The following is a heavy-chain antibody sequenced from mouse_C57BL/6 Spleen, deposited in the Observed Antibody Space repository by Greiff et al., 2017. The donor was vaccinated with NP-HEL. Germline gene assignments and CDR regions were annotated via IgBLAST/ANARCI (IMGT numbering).Heavy chain of an antibody. D-gene: IGHD1-1*01. Sequence: EVQLQQSGPGLVKPSQSLSLTCSVTGYSITSGYYWNWIRQFPGNKLEWMGYISYDGSNNYNPSLKKRISITRDTSKNQFFLKFNSVTTADTASFYCARGGTTVPFAYWGQGTLVTVSS. CDR2: ISYDGSN. CDR3: ARGGTTVPFAY. V-gene: IGHV3-6*01. J-gene: IGHJ3*01. CDR1: GYSITSGYY.